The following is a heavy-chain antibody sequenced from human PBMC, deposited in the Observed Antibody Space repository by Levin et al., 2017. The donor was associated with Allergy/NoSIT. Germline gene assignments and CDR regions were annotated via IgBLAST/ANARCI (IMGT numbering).Heavy chain of an antibody. CDR3: ARVNYYYMDV. V-gene: IGHV3-21*01. J-gene: IGHJ6*03. CDR1: GFTFSSFS. CDR2: ISGGSSYI. Sequence: PGGSLRLSCAASGFTFSSFSMSWVRQAPGKGLEWVSSISGGSSYIYYADSVKGRLSISRDNAKNSLYLQMNNLRAEDTAVYYCARVNYYYMDVWGKGTTVTVSS.